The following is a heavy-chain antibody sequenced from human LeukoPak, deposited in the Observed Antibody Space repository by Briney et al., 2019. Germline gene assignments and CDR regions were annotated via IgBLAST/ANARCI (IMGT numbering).Heavy chain of an antibody. Sequence: GGSLRLSCAASGFTFDDYAMHWVRQAPGKGLEWVSGISWNSGSIGYADSVKGRFTISRDNAKNSLYLQMNSLRAEDMALYYCAKGIGYSSGWAVEYWGQGTLVTVSS. D-gene: IGHD6-19*01. V-gene: IGHV3-9*03. J-gene: IGHJ4*02. CDR2: ISWNSGSI. CDR3: AKGIGYSSGWAVEY. CDR1: GFTFDDYA.